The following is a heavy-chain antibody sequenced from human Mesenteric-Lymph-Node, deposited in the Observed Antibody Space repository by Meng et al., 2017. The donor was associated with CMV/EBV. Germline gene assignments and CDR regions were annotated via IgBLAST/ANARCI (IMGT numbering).Heavy chain of an antibody. D-gene: IGHD3-3*01. CDR3: ARQLDDFWSGYPLDS. J-gene: IGHJ4*02. V-gene: IGHV4-31*02. Sequence: GAISRGGYYWCWVRQFPGKGLEWIAYIHHSGTTSHNPSLKSRVSISVDTSENHFSLRLSSVTAADTAVYYCARQLDDFWSGYPLDSWGRGTLVTVSS. CDR1: GAISRGGYY. CDR2: IHHSGTT.